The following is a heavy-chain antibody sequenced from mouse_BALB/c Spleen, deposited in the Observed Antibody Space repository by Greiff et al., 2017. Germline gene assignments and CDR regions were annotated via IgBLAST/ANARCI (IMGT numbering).Heavy chain of an antibody. D-gene: IGHD2-2*01. CDR2: INPSTGYT. CDR3: ARGGLHYYFDY. Sequence: VQLQQSGAELAKPGASVKMSCKASGYTFTSYWMHWVKQRPGQGLEWIGYINPSTGYTEYNQKFKDKATLTADKSSSTAYMQLSSLTSEDSAVYYCARGGLHYYFDYWGQGTTLTVSS. J-gene: IGHJ2*01. CDR1: GYTFTSYW. V-gene: IGHV1-7*01.